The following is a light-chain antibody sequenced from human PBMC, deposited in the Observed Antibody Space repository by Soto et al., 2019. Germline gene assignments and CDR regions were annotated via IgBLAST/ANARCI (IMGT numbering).Light chain of an antibody. CDR1: QSVSSNY. Sequence: IVLTHSPYTLSLSPGERATLSCMASQSVSSNYLAWYQQKLGKAPRLLIYDASRRATGIPERFSGSGSGTDFTLTISSLEPEDFALYYCQQRSNWPITFGQGTRLEIK. V-gene: IGKV3D-20*02. J-gene: IGKJ5*01. CDR3: QQRSNWPIT. CDR2: DAS.